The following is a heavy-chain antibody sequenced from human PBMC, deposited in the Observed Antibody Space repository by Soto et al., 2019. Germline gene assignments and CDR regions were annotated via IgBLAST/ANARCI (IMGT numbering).Heavy chain of an antibody. Sequence: EVQLVESGGGLVQPGGSLRLSCAAAGLTFSTYPMNGVRQSPGKGLEWVSNIRPSSERMSYADSVKGRFTVYRDNAKKSLSLQMNSLRDDETAVYYCARDSDCAFDYWGQGTLVTVSS. CDR3: ARDSDCAFDY. CDR1: GLTFSTYP. D-gene: IGHD2-21*02. J-gene: IGHJ4*02. CDR2: IRPSSERM. V-gene: IGHV3-48*02.